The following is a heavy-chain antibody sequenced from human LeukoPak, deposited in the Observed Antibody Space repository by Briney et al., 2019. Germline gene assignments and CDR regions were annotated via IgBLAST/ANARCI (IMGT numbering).Heavy chain of an antibody. D-gene: IGHD3-3*01. CDR2: IKSKGNSGTT. V-gene: IGHV3-15*01. Sequence: GGSLRLSCAASGFTFSNAWMSWVRQAPGKGLEWVGRIKSKGNSGTTDYAAPVKGRFIISRDESKNTLYLQMNSLRTEDTAVYYCTGEYYDFWSIPFDPWGQGTLVTVSS. J-gene: IGHJ5*02. CDR3: TGEYYDFWSIPFDP. CDR1: GFTFSNAW.